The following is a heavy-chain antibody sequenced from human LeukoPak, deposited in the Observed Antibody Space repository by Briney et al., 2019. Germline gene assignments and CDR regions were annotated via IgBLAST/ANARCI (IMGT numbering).Heavy chain of an antibody. Sequence: ASVKVSCKASGYTFTSYDINWVRQATGQGLEWMGWISGYNGNTHYAQKPQGRVTMTTDTSTSTAYMELRSLRSDDTAEYYCARGPWIAVAGLADYWGQGTLVIVSS. CDR1: GYTFTSYD. CDR3: ARGPWIAVAGLADY. D-gene: IGHD6-19*01. CDR2: ISGYNGNT. J-gene: IGHJ4*02. V-gene: IGHV1-18*01.